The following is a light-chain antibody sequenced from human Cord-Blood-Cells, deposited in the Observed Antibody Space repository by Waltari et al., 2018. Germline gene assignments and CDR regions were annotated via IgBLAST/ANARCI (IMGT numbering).Light chain of an antibody. CDR2: DVS. V-gene: IGLV2-11*01. CDR3: CSYAGSYTLV. Sequence: QSALTQPRSVSGSPGQSLTISCTGTSSDVGGYDYVSWYQQHPGKAPKPMIYDVSKRPSGVPDRFSGSKSGNTASLTISGLQAEDEADYYCCSYAGSYTLVFGGGTKLTVL. CDR1: SSDVGGYDY. J-gene: IGLJ2*01.